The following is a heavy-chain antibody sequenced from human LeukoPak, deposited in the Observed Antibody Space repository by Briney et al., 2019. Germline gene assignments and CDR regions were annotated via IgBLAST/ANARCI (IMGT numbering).Heavy chain of an antibody. D-gene: IGHD4/OR15-4a*01. J-gene: IGHJ4*02. V-gene: IGHV4-4*02. Sequence: PLETLSLTCAVSGDSISNGNWWTWVRQPPGKGLEWIGEIYHSGGTNYNPSPKSRVTISVDKSKNQFSLKLSSVTAADTAVYFCARSLDYSLSYWGQGTLVTVSS. CDR1: GDSISNGNW. CDR3: ARSLDYSLSY. CDR2: IYHSGGT.